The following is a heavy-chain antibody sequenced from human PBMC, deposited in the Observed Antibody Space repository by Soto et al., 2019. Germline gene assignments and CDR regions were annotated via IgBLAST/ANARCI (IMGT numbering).Heavy chain of an antibody. J-gene: IGHJ4*02. CDR1: GFTFTTYY. Sequence: ASVKVSCKTSGFTFTTYYIHWVRQAPGQGLEWMGMIDPSGGSTNYAQKFQGRITMTSDMSTSTVYMELSSLRSEDTAVYYCARVPYDTTGYYAFWGQGTLVTVSS. D-gene: IGHD3-22*01. V-gene: IGHV1-46*01. CDR2: IDPSGGST. CDR3: ARVPYDTTGYYAF.